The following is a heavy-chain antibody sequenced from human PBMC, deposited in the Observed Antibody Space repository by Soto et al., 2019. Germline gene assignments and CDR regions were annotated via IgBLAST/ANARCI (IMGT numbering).Heavy chain of an antibody. CDR3: AEKVTLYAVGPADF. J-gene: IGHJ4*02. CDR1: GFTFSDYG. V-gene: IGHV3-23*01. Sequence: EVQLLESGGGLVQPGGSLRLSCAASGFTFSDYGMSWVRQAPGKGLEWVSVMSGSGDAAYYADSVKGRFPISRDNSKNTLYLQMNRLRAEDTAVYFCAEKVTLYAVGPADFWGQGTQVAVSS. D-gene: IGHD3-3*01. CDR2: MSGSGDAA.